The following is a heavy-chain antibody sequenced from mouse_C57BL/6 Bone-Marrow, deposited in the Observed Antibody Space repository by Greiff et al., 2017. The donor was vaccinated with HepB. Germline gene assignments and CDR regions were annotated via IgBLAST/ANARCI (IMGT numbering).Heavy chain of an antibody. D-gene: IGHD3-2*02. CDR2: IDPSDSET. V-gene: IGHV1-52*01. J-gene: IGHJ3*01. CDR3: APGGSSGYGPFAY. CDR1: GYTFTSYW. Sequence: QVQLQQPGAELVRPGSSVKLSCKASGYTFTSYWMHWVKQRPIQGLEWIGNIDPSDSETHYNQKFKDKATLTVDKSSSTAYMQLSSLTSEDSAVYYCAPGGSSGYGPFAYWGQGTLVTVSA.